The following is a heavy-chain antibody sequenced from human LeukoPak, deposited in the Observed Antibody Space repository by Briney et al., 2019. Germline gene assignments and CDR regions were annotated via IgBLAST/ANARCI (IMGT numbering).Heavy chain of an antibody. CDR1: GGTFSSYA. D-gene: IGHD5-18*01. CDR3: ARGRGGYRYGYFFDY. CDR2: IIPIFGTA. J-gene: IGHJ4*02. Sequence: SVKVSCKASGGTFSSYAISWVRQAPGQGLEWMGGIIPIFGTANYAQKFQGRVTITTDESTSTAYMELSSLRSEDTAVYYCARGRGGYRYGYFFDYWGQGTLVTVSS. V-gene: IGHV1-69*05.